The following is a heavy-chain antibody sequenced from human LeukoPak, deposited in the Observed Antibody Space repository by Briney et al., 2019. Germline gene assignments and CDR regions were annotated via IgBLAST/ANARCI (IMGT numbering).Heavy chain of an antibody. CDR3: ARDPDYGGNPGDDAFDI. CDR1: GFTFSTYW. CDR2: INEDGSEK. V-gene: IGHV3-7*01. Sequence: GGSLRLSCAASGFTFSTYWMNWVRQAPGKGLEWVANINEDGSEKYYVDSVKGRFTISRDNAKNSLYLQMNSLRAEDTAVYHCARDPDYGGNPGDDAFDIWGQGTMVTVSS. J-gene: IGHJ3*02. D-gene: IGHD4-23*01.